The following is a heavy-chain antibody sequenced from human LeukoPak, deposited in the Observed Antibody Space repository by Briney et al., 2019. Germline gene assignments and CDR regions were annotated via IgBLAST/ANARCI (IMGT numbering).Heavy chain of an antibody. V-gene: IGHV4-34*01. Sequence: SDTLSLTCAVYGGSFSGYYWSWIPQPPGKGREWIGEINHSESTNYNPSPKSRVTISVDTSKNQFSLKLSSVTAAATAVYYCARHVYRYYYDSSGYFGERSYYYYMDVWGKGTTVTISS. J-gene: IGHJ6*03. CDR3: ARHVYRYYYDSSGYFGERSYYYYMDV. D-gene: IGHD3-22*01. CDR2: INHSEST. CDR1: GGSFSGYY.